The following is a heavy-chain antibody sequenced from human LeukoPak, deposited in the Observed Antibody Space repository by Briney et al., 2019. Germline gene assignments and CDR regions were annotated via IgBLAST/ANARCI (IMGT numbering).Heavy chain of an antibody. D-gene: IGHD3-10*01. CDR2: IYYSGSA. CDR3: ARVNYGSATKEDY. V-gene: IGHV4-30-4*01. CDR1: GGSISSGDYY. Sequence: SQTLSLTCTVSGGSISSGDYYWSWIRQPPGKGLEWIGYIYYSGSAYYNPSLKSRVTISVDTSENQFSLKLSSVTAADTAVYYCARVNYGSATKEDYWGQGTLVTVSS. J-gene: IGHJ4*02.